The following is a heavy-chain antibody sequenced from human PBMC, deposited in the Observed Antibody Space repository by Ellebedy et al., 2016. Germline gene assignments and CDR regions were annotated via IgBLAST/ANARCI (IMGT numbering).Heavy chain of an antibody. D-gene: IGHD3-10*01. V-gene: IGHV3-13*01. J-gene: IGHJ2*01. Sequence: GESLKISCAASGFSLTGSDLHWVRRRRGKGLEWVAASGAAGDTYYPDSVRGRFTISRERAKNSFHLQMNSLTAGDTAVYYCARGGPGGDNWFFGLWGRGTQVTVSS. CDR1: GFSLTGSD. CDR3: ARGGPGGDNWFFGL. CDR2: SGAAGDT.